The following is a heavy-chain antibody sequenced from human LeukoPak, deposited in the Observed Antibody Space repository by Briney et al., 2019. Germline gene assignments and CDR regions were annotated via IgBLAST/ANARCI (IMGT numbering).Heavy chain of an antibody. D-gene: IGHD3-10*01. CDR2: INPNSGGT. Sequence: SVEVSCKASGYTFTGYYMHWVRQAPGQGLEWMGWINPNSGGTNYAQKFQGRVTMTRDTSISTAYMELSRLRSDDTAVYYCARDPLVKWFGEPTIDYWGQGTLVTVSS. CDR3: ARDPLVKWFGEPTIDY. V-gene: IGHV1-2*02. CDR1: GYTFTGYY. J-gene: IGHJ4*02.